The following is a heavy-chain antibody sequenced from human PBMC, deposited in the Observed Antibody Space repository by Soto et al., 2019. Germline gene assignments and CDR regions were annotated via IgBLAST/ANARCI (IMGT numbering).Heavy chain of an antibody. J-gene: IGHJ3*02. V-gene: IGHV1-69*12. Sequence: QVQLVQSGAEVKKPGSSVKVSCKASGGTFSSYAISWVRQAPGQGLEWMGGIIPIFGTANYAQKFQGRVTLXGDVAXXTADMELSGLRSEDTAVYYCALPFGMATPGDAFDIWGQGTMVTVSS. D-gene: IGHD5-12*01. CDR3: ALPFGMATPGDAFDI. CDR1: GGTFSSYA. CDR2: IIPIFGTA.